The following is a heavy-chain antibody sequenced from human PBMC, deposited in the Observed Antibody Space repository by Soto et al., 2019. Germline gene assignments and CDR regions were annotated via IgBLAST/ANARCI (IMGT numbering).Heavy chain of an antibody. CDR2: IYDSGST. CDR3: VRAGSSSFDY. CDR1: GGSISSGGYS. D-gene: IGHD2-2*01. J-gene: IGHJ4*02. V-gene: IGHV4-30-2*01. Sequence: PSETLSLTCAVSGGSISSGGYSWSWIRQPPGKGLEWIGYIYDSGSTFYNPSLKSRVTISGDRSKNQFSLKLSSVTAADTAVYYCVRAGSSSFDYWGQGTQVTVSS.